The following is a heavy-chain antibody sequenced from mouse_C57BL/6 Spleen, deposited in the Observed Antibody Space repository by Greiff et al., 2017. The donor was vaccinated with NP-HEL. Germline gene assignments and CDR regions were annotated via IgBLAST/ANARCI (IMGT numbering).Heavy chain of an antibody. CDR2: IYPSDSET. J-gene: IGHJ4*01. Sequence: QVQLQQPGAELVRPGSSVKLSCKASGYTFTSYWMDWVKQRPGQGLEWIGNIYPSDSETHYNQKFKDKATLTVDKSSSTAYMHLISLTSEDSAVYYCARSVFYAMDYWGQGTSVTVSS. CDR3: ARSVFYAMDY. CDR1: GYTFTSYW. V-gene: IGHV1-61*01.